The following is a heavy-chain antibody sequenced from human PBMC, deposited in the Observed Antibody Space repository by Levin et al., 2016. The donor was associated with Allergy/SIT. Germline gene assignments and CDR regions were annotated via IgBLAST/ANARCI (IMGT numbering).Heavy chain of an antibody. D-gene: IGHD3-22*01. CDR3: ATPYYYDTSGYYYDAFDI. CDR2: MNPNSGNT. Sequence: WVRQAPGQGLEWMGWMNPNSGNTGYAQKFQGRVTMTRNTSISTAYMELSSLRSDDTAVYYCATPYYYDTSGYYYDAFDIWGQGTMVTVSS. J-gene: IGHJ3*02. V-gene: IGHV1-8*01.